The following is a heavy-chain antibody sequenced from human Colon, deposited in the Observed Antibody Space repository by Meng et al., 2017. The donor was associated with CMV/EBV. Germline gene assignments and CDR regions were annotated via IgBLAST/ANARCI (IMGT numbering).Heavy chain of an antibody. CDR2: ISYDGSNK. CDR1: GFTFSSYA. Sequence: GESLKISCAASGFTFSSYAMHWVRQAPGKGLEWVAVISYDGSNKYYADSVKGRFTISRDNSKNTLYLQMNSLRAEDTAVYYCAISGAVGLQVAFDIWGQGTMVTVSS. V-gene: IGHV3-30-3*01. D-gene: IGHD6-19*01. CDR3: AISGAVGLQVAFDI. J-gene: IGHJ3*02.